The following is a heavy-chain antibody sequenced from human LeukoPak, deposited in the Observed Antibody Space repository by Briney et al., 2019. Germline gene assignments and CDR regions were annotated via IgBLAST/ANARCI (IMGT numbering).Heavy chain of an antibody. CDR2: MNPNIGDT. D-gene: IGHD2-15*01. Sequence: WMNPNIGDTSYAQKFQGRVTMTRDTPINTAYMELSGLTSDDTAVYYCGRRRIDCSDTGCYVDYWGQGTLVTVSS. CDR3: GRRRIDCSDTGCYVDY. J-gene: IGHJ4*02. V-gene: IGHV1-2*02.